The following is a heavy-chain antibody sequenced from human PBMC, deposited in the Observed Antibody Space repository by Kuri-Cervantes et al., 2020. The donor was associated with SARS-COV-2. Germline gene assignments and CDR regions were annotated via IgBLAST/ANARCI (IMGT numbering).Heavy chain of an antibody. CDR3: AKDQNGIVVVIAAVDY. J-gene: IGHJ4*02. V-gene: IGHV3-23*01. Sequence: ETLSLTCAASGFTFSSYAMSWVRQAPGKGLEWVSAISGSGGSTYYADSVKGRFTISRDNSKNTLYLQMNSLRPEDTAVYHCAKDQNGIVVVIAAVDYWGQGALVTVSS. CDR1: GFTFSSYA. D-gene: IGHD2-15*01. CDR2: ISGSGGST.